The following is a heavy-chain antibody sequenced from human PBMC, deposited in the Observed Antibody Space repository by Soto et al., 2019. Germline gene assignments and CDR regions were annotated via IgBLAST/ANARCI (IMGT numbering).Heavy chain of an antibody. CDR3: AKEWAYSSSWYRTVYEGNYFDY. CDR1: GFTFSSYA. CDR2: ISGSGGST. Sequence: PGGSLRLSCAASGFTFSSYAMSWVRQAPGKGLEWVSAISGSGGSTYYADSVKGRFTISRDNSKNTLYLQMNSLRAEDTAVYYCAKEWAYSSSWYRTVYEGNYFDYWGQGTLVTVSS. V-gene: IGHV3-23*01. D-gene: IGHD6-13*01. J-gene: IGHJ4*02.